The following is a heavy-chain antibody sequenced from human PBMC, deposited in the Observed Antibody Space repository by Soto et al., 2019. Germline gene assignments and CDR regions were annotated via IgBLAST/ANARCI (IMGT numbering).Heavy chain of an antibody. V-gene: IGHV3-33*01. Sequence: QVQLVESGGGVVQPGRSLRLSCAASGVTFSSYGMHWVRQAPGKGLEWVAVIWYDGSNKYYADSVKGRFTISRDNSKNTLYLHMNSLRAEDTAVYYCARVPTSEPVDAFDIWGQGTMVTVSS. CDR3: ARVPTSEPVDAFDI. J-gene: IGHJ3*02. D-gene: IGHD1-1*01. CDR2: IWYDGSNK. CDR1: GVTFSSYG.